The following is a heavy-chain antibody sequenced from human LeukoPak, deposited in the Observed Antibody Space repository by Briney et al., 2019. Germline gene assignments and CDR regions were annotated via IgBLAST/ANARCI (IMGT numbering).Heavy chain of an antibody. V-gene: IGHV4-59*08. CDR3: ARAPITMVRGIIYYYGMDV. CDR1: GGSISSYY. D-gene: IGHD3-10*01. CDR2: IYYSGST. J-gene: IGHJ6*02. Sequence: SETLSLTCTVSGGSISSYYWSWIRQPPGKGLEWIGYIYYSGSTNYNPSLKSRVTISVDTSKNQFSLKLSSVTAADTAVYYCARAPITMVRGIIYYYGMDVWGQGTTVTVSS.